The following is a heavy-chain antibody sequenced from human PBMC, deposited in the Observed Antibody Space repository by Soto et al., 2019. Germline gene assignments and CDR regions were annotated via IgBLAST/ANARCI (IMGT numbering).Heavy chain of an antibody. V-gene: IGHV4-34*01. J-gene: IGHJ4*02. CDR2: INHSGST. Sequence: QVQLQQWGAGLLKPSETLSLTCAVYGGSFSGYYWSWIRQPPGKGLEWIGEINHSGSTNYNPSLKSRVTISVDMSKNQFSLKLSSVTAADTAVYYCPRVQRYFDWLSPRGINYWGQGTLVTVSS. CDR1: GGSFSGYY. D-gene: IGHD3-9*01. CDR3: PRVQRYFDWLSPRGINY.